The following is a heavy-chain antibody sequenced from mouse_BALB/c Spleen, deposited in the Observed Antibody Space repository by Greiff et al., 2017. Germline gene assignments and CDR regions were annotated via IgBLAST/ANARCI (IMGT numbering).Heavy chain of an antibody. Sequence: EVKLMESGGDLVKPGGSLKLSCAASGFTFSSYGMSWVRQTPDKRLEWVATISSGGSYTYYPDSVKGRFTISRDNAKNTLYLQMSSLKSEDTAMYYCARQEKYGNSYAMDYWGQGTSVTVSS. J-gene: IGHJ4*01. V-gene: IGHV5-6*01. CDR1: GFTFSSYG. D-gene: IGHD2-10*02. CDR2: ISSGGSYT. CDR3: ARQEKYGNSYAMDY.